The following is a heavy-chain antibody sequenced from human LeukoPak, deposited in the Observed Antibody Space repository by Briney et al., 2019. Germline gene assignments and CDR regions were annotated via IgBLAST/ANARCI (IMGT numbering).Heavy chain of an antibody. CDR2: FSGSGGST. V-gene: IGHV3-23*01. D-gene: IGHD3-22*01. J-gene: IGHJ3*02. CDR1: GFTFSSYA. Sequence: GGSLRLSCAASGFTFSSYAMSWVRQAPGKGLEWVSTFSGSGGSTHYADSVKGRFTISRDNSKNTLYLQMNSLKTEDTAVYYCTTGRSYYYDSSGPAPFDIWGQGTMVTVSS. CDR3: TTGRSYYYDSSGPAPFDI.